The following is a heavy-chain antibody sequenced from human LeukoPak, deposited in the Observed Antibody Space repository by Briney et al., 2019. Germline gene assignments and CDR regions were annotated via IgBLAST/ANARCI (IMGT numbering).Heavy chain of an antibody. CDR3: ARAIFSRGWYLVDY. D-gene: IGHD6-19*01. Sequence: GGSLRLSCAASGFTFSSYSMDWVRQAPGKGLEWVSSINSGSSYIYYADSVKGRFTISRDNAKNSLFLQMNTLRAEDTAVYYCARAIFSRGWYLVDYWGQGTLATVSS. CDR1: GFTFSSYS. V-gene: IGHV3-21*01. CDR2: INSGSSYI. J-gene: IGHJ4*02.